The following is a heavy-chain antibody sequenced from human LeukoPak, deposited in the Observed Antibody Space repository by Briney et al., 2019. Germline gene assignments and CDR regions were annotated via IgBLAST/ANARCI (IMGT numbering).Heavy chain of an antibody. CDR3: ARPNITSYYDSRGYDAFDV. CDR1: GYXFTTXW. J-gene: IGHJ3*01. CDR2: XDPSXSYT. V-gene: IGHV5-10-1*04. Sequence: GESLRISCKGSGYXFTTXWIXXVXXXPXKXLEXMGXXDPSXSYTNYSPSFQGQVTISADKSVRTAYLQWSSLKASDTAMYYCARPNITSYYDSRGYDAFDVWGQGTMVTVSS. D-gene: IGHD3-22*01.